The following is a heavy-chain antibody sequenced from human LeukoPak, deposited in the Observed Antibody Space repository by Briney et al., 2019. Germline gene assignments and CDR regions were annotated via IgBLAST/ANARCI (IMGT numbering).Heavy chain of an antibody. CDR3: ARFGYSYGMDV. J-gene: IGHJ6*02. CDR2: IYYSGST. Sequence: PSETLSLTCTVSGGSISSYYWSWIRQPPGKGLEWIGYIYYSGSTNYNPSLKSRVTISVDTSKNQFSLKLSSVTAADTAVYYCARFGYSYGMDVWGQGTTVTVSS. D-gene: IGHD3-22*01. CDR1: GGSISSYY. V-gene: IGHV4-59*01.